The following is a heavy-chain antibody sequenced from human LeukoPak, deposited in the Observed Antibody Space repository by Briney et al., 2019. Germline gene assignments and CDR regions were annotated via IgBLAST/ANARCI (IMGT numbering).Heavy chain of an antibody. J-gene: IGHJ5*02. CDR1: GGSITSNF. CDR2: ISYSEGT. CDR3: ARGGSGTYYNWVGWYDP. Sequence: PSETLSLTCTVSGGSITSNFWGWIRRPPGKGLEWIGCISYSEGTKYNPSLKNRVTISVDTSKNQFSLRLTSVTAADTAVYYCARGGSGTYYNWVGWYDPWGQGTLVTVSS. D-gene: IGHD3-10*01. V-gene: IGHV4-59*01.